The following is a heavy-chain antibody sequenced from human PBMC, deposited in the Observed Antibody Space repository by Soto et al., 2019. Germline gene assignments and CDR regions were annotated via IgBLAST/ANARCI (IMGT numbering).Heavy chain of an antibody. Sequence: QVQLVESGGGVVQPGRSLRLSCAASGFTFSSYGMHWVRQAPGKGLEWVAVIWYDGSNKYYADSVKGRFTISRDNSKNTLYLQMNSRRGEDTGVYYCARDGLTADRNNGGMDFWGQGTAVTVSS. V-gene: IGHV3-33*01. CDR3: ARDGLTADRNNGGMDF. D-gene: IGHD6-6*01. CDR1: GFTFSSYG. J-gene: IGHJ6*02. CDR2: IWYDGSNK.